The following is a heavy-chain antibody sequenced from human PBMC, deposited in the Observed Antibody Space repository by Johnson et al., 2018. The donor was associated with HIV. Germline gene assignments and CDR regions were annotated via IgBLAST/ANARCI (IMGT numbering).Heavy chain of an antibody. V-gene: IGHV3-30*04. CDR3: ARDEEVMYAMGAFDI. D-gene: IGHD2-8*02. J-gene: IGHJ3*02. CDR2: ISFDGSHK. CDR1: GFIFSSYA. Sequence: QVQLVESGGGVVQPGRSLRLSCGASGFIFSSYAMHWVRQAPGKGLEWVALISFDGSHKYYADSVKGRFTISRDNSKNTLYLQMNSLRADDTAVYYCARDEEVMYAMGAFDIWGQGTMLTVSS.